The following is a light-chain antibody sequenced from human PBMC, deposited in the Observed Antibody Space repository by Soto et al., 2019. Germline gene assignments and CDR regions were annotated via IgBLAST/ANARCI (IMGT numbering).Light chain of an antibody. CDR1: SSDVGGYNY. Sequence: QSVLTQPPSASGSPGQSVTISCTGTSSDVGGYNYVSCYQQHPGKAPKLMIYEVSKRPSGVPDRFSGSKSGNTASLTVSGLQAEDEANYYCSAYAGSNNLIFGGGTKSPS. CDR2: EVS. J-gene: IGLJ2*01. V-gene: IGLV2-8*01. CDR3: SAYAGSNNLI.